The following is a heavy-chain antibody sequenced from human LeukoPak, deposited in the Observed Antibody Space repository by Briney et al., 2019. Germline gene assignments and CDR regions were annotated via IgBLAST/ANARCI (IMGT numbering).Heavy chain of an antibody. V-gene: IGHV3-23*01. CDR2: ISGSGGST. D-gene: IGHD3-16*02. J-gene: IGHJ4*02. CDR1: GFSMYTNY. CDR3: ARDYL. Sequence: GGSLRLSCAASGFSMYTNYMSWVRQAPGKGLEWVSAISGSGGSTYYADSVKGRFTISRDNSKNTLYLQMNSLRAEDTAVYYCARDYLWGQGTLVTVSS.